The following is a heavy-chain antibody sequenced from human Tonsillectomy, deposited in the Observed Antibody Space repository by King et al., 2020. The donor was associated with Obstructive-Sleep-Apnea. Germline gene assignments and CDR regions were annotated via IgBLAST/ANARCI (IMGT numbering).Heavy chain of an antibody. CDR1: GFTFDDYA. J-gene: IGHJ5*02. D-gene: IGHD3-10*01. Sequence: VQLVESGGGLVQPGRSLRLSCAASGFTFDDYAMHWVRQAPGKGLEWVSGISWNSGSIGYADSVKGRFTISSDNAKNSLYLQMNSLRAEDTALYYCAKDREGDYGSGSPNWFDPWGQGTLVTVSS. V-gene: IGHV3-9*01. CDR3: AKDREGDYGSGSPNWFDP. CDR2: ISWNSGSI.